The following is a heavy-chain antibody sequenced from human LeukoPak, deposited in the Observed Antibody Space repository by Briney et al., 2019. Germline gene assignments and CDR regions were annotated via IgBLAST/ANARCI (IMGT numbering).Heavy chain of an antibody. D-gene: IGHD3-10*01. CDR1: GGSFSSYY. V-gene: IGHV4-59*01. CDR2: IYYSGST. Sequence: SETLSLTCAVYGGSFSSYYWSWIRQPPGKGLEWIGYIYYSGSTNYNPSLKSRVTISVDTSKNQFSLKLSSVTAADTAVYYCARTGDYGTGSFFDYWGQGTLVTVSS. J-gene: IGHJ4*02. CDR3: ARTGDYGTGSFFDY.